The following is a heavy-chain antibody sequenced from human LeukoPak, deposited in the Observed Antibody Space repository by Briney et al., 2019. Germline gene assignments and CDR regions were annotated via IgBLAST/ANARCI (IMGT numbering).Heavy chain of an antibody. CDR1: GFTFSSYG. J-gene: IGHJ4*02. CDR3: TPSILGVAPPGGGANY. V-gene: IGHV3-30*03. D-gene: IGHD3-3*01. Sequence: GGSLRLSCAASGFTFSSYGMHWVRQAPGKGLEWVAVISYDGSGQYYADSLKGRFTISRDNSKNTLYLQMNSLRVEDTAVYYCTPSILGVAPPGGGANYWGQGTLVTVSS. CDR2: ISYDGSGQ.